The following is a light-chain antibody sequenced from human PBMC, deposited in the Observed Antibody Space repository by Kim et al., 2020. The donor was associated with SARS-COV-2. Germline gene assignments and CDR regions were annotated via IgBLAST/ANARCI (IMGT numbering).Light chain of an antibody. CDR1: SSNIVAGYD. Sequence: QRVAASSTGSSSNIVAGYDVHWYQQLPGPAPNLLIYGNNNRPSGVPDRFSGSKSGTSASLAITGLQAEDEADYYCQSYDSSLSGSVFGGGTKLTVL. CDR3: QSYDSSLSGSV. CDR2: GNN. V-gene: IGLV1-40*01. J-gene: IGLJ3*02.